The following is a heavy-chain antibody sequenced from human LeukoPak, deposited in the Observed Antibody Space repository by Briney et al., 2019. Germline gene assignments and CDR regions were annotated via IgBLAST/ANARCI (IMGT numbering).Heavy chain of an antibody. CDR2: IYYGGST. D-gene: IGHD4-11*01. V-gene: IGHV4-31*03. J-gene: IGHJ5*02. CDR1: GASISSGGHY. CDR3: AREGEYSNRLDP. Sequence: SETLSLTCTVSGASISSGGHYWTWLRQHPGKGLEWIGYIYYGGSTYYNPSLKSRVTISIDTSKNQFSLKLSSVTAADTAVYYCAREGEYSNRLDPWGQGTLVTVSS.